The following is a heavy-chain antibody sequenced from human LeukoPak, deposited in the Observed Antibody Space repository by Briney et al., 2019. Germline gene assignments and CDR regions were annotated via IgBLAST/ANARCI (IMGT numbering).Heavy chain of an antibody. CDR2: TYYRSQWYS. J-gene: IGHJ4*02. CDR1: GDSVSSDSAA. Sequence: SQTLSLTCAISGDSVSSDSAAWNWIRQSPSRGLEWLGRTYYRSQWYSDYAVSVKSPITFDPDTFENQFSLHLKSVTPEDTAVYYCARDQVVVPTGGTHFDYWGQGILVTVSS. D-gene: IGHD1-26*01. CDR3: ARDQVVVPTGGTHFDY. V-gene: IGHV6-1*01.